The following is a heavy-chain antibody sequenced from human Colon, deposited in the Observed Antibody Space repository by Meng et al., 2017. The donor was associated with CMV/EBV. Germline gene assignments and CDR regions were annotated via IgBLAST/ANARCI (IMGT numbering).Heavy chain of an antibody. CDR2: FSTEGNT. D-gene: IGHD3-3*01. Sequence: GGSLRLSCAASGFNVNTQYMYWVRQAPGRGLEWVSTFSTEGNTYYADFVKGRFAISRDISKNTLSLQMDSLSVDDTAIYFCADIFHFGVWGHGTTVTVSS. CDR1: GFNVNTQY. J-gene: IGHJ6*02. CDR3: ADIFHFGV. V-gene: IGHV3-53*01.